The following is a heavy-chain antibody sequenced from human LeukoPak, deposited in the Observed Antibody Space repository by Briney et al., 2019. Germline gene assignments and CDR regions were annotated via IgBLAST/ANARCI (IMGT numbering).Heavy chain of an antibody. CDR3: ARVLGYCSSTSCYSKGNYFDY. CDR1: GFTFSSYA. Sequence: GGSLRLSCAASGFTFSSYAMHWVRQAPGKGLEWVAVISYDGSNKYYADSMKGRFTISRDNSKNTLYLQMNSLRAEDTAVYYCARVLGYCSSTSCYSKGNYFDYWGQGTLVTVSS. D-gene: IGHD2-2*01. J-gene: IGHJ4*02. V-gene: IGHV3-30-3*01. CDR2: ISYDGSNK.